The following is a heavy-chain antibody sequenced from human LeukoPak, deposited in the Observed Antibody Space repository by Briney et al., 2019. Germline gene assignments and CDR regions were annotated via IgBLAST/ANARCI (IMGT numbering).Heavy chain of an antibody. CDR3: ARESTTDGDF. V-gene: IGHV3-53*01. Sequence: GSLRRSCAASGFTVSSNYMNWVRQAPGRGLGWLSVIYSGGNTYYADPGKGRFTISRDNSKNTLYLQMNSLRAEATAVYYCARESTTDGDFWGQGTLVTVSS. J-gene: IGHJ4*02. D-gene: IGHD7-27*01. CDR2: IYSGGNT. CDR1: GFTVSSNY.